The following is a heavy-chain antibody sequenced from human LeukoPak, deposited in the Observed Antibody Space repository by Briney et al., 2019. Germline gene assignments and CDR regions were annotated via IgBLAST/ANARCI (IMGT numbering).Heavy chain of an antibody. Sequence: SETLSLTCAVYGGSFSGYYWSWIRQPPGKGLEWIGEINHSGSTNYNPSLKSRVTISVDTSMNQFSLKLSSVTAADTAVYYCARAHYDFWSGYRYTPRVYYFDYWGQGTLVTVSS. J-gene: IGHJ4*02. D-gene: IGHD3-3*01. V-gene: IGHV4-34*01. CDR1: GGSFSGYY. CDR2: INHSGST. CDR3: ARAHYDFWSGYRYTPRVYYFDY.